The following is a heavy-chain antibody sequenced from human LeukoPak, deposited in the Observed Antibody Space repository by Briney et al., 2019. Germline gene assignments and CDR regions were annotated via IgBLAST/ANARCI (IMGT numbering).Heavy chain of an antibody. CDR3: ARHVVATAAGTRRRLYYFDH. D-gene: IGHD6-13*01. J-gene: IGHJ4*02. CDR2: IYPGDSDT. CDR1: GYTFTNYW. Sequence: GESLKISCKGSGYTFTNYWIGWVRQLPGKGLEWMAIIYPGDSDTRYSPSFQGQVTISSDKSISTAYLQWSSLKASDTAMYYCARHVVATAAGTRRRLYYFDHWGQGTLVTVSS. V-gene: IGHV5-51*01.